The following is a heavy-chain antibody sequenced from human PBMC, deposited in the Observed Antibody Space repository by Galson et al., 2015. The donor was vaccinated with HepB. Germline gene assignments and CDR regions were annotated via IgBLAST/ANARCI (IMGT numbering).Heavy chain of an antibody. Sequence: SLRLSCAASGFTFSSYGMHWVRQAPGKGLEWVAVISYDGSNKYYADSVKGRFTISRDNSKNTLYLQMNSLRAEDTAVYYCAKGPKLGPFDYWGQGTLVTVSS. CDR3: AKGPKLGPFDY. J-gene: IGHJ4*02. CDR1: GFTFSSYG. V-gene: IGHV3-30*18. CDR2: ISYDGSNK. D-gene: IGHD3-10*01.